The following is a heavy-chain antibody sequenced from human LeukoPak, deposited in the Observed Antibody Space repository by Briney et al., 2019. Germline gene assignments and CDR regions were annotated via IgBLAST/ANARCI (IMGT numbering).Heavy chain of an antibody. V-gene: IGHV3-21*04. CDR2: IDSSSSYI. Sequence: GGSLRLSCAASEFTFSSYTMNWVRQAPGKGLEWVSYIDSSSSYIYYADSVKGRFTISRDNAKNSLYLQMNSLRAEDTAVYYCARDARQQLVERFDYWGQGTLVTVSS. CDR3: ARDARQQLVERFDY. J-gene: IGHJ4*02. CDR1: EFTFSSYT. D-gene: IGHD6-13*01.